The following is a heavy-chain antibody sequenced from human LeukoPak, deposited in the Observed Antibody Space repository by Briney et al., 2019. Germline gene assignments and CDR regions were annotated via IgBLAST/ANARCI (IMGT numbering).Heavy chain of an antibody. CDR2: ISGDGSDT. J-gene: IGHJ4*02. Sequence: GGSLRLSCAVSGFTFSSYYMHWVRQVPGKGLVWFSRISGDGSDTNYADSVKGRFTISRDNAKNTLYLQMNSLRAEDTAVYYCLIVPYWGQGALVTVSS. CDR1: GFTFSSYY. CDR3: LIVPY. V-gene: IGHV3-74*01.